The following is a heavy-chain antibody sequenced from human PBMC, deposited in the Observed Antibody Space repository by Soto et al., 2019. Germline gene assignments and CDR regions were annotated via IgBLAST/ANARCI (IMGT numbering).Heavy chain of an antibody. Sequence: QVQLVQSGAEVKKPGSSVKVSCKASGGIFSTYAISWLRQAPGQGLEWMGGIIPLFGTPNYAQRFQGRVTITSDESTSTAYMDLSRLSSEDTALYYCARDRDDYGSGNYYNRIDFWGQGTLVTVSS. J-gene: IGHJ4*02. CDR2: IIPLFGTP. CDR1: GGIFSTYA. CDR3: ARDRDDYGSGNYYNRIDF. V-gene: IGHV1-69*01. D-gene: IGHD3-10*01.